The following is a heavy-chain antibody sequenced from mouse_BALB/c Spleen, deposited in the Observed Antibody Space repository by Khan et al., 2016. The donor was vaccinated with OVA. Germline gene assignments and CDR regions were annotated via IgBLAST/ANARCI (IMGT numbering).Heavy chain of an antibody. CDR1: GYTFTSYT. D-gene: IGHD2-14*01. CDR2: INPSNGYT. Sequence: QVQLKESGAELARPGASVKMSCKASGYTFTSYTIHWIKVRPGQGLEWIGFINPSNGYTNYNQKFKDKATLTADKSSTTVHMQLSSLTSDDSAVYNCVRDGDYHRNDGWFAYWGQGTLVTVSA. CDR3: VRDGDYHRNDGWFAY. J-gene: IGHJ3*01. V-gene: IGHV1-4*01.